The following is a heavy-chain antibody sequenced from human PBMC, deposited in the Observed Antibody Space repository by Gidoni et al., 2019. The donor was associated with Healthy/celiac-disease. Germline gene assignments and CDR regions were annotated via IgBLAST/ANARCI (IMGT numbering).Heavy chain of an antibody. Sequence: QVQLVESGGGVVQPGRSLSLSCAASGFTFSSYGMHWVRQAPGKGLEWVAVIWYDGSNKYYADSVKGRFTISRDNSKNTLYLQMNSLRAEDTAVYYCARDGGSGLAPDYWGQGTLVTVSS. CDR2: IWYDGSNK. CDR3: ARDGGSGLAPDY. D-gene: IGHD6-19*01. CDR1: GFTFSSYG. J-gene: IGHJ4*02. V-gene: IGHV3-33*01.